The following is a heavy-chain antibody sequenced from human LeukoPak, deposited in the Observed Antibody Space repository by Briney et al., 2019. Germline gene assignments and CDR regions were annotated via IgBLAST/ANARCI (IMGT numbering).Heavy chain of an antibody. D-gene: IGHD5-12*01. CDR3: AREGLSGAYRYYGMDV. V-gene: IGHV3-48*03. CDR2: ISSSGRTI. Sequence: GGSLRLSCAASGFTFSSCEINWVRQAPGKGLEWVSYISSSGRTIYYADSVKGRFTISRDNAKNSLYLHMGSLRAEDTAVYYCAREGLSGAYRYYGMDVWGQGTTVTVSS. CDR1: GFTFSSCE. J-gene: IGHJ6*02.